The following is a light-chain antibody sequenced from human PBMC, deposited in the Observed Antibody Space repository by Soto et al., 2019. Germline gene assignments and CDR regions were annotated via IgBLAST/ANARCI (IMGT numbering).Light chain of an antibody. Sequence: EIVLTQSPGTLSLPPGERATLSCRASQGVNSLFFGWHQQKPGQSPRLLIYGATNRAAGIPDRFSGSGSGTDFTLTISRLEPEDSAVYFCQQYGVSPKTFGQGTKVDIK. V-gene: IGKV3-20*01. CDR1: QGVNSLF. CDR3: QQYGVSPKT. CDR2: GAT. J-gene: IGKJ1*01.